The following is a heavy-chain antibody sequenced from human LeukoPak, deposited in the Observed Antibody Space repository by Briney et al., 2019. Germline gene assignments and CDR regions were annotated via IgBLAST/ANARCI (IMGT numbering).Heavy chain of an antibody. D-gene: IGHD3-10*01. J-gene: IGHJ4*02. V-gene: IGHV3-9*01. CDR1: GFIFDDYA. Sequence: PGGSLRLSCAASGFIFDDYAMHWVRQAPGKGLEWVSGISWSSGTIDYADSVKGRFTISRDNAKSSLYLRMDRLRPEDTALYYCAKDLWSGGEFGGQGTLVTVSS. CDR3: AKDLWSGGEF. CDR2: ISWSSGTI.